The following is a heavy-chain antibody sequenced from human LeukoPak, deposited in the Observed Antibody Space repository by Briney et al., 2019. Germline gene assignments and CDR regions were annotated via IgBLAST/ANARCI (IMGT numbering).Heavy chain of an antibody. J-gene: IGHJ6*02. CDR1: GFSLSNHW. V-gene: IGHV3-7*01. CDR2: INVDGSEK. CDR3: ARGHYGLDV. Sequence: PGRSLRLSCAASGFSLSNHWVTWVRQAPGKGPEWVAHINVDGSEKDFLDSVRGRFTISRDNSKNSVYLQMNTLRVEDTAVYHCARGHYGLDVCGQGTTVTVSS.